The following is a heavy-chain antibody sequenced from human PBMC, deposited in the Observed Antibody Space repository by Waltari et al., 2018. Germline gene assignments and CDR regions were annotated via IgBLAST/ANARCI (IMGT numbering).Heavy chain of an antibody. CDR3: ARTSSGWYFDL. V-gene: IGHV1-18*01. CDR1: GYTFTSYG. CDR2: ISAGNGNT. J-gene: IGHJ2*01. D-gene: IGHD6-19*01. Sequence: QVQLVQSGAEVKKPGASVKVSCKASGYTFTSYGISWVRQAPGQGLEWMGWISAGNGNTKYSQKFQGRVTITRDTSASTAYMELSSLRSEDTAVYYCARTSSGWYFDLWGRGTLVTVSS.